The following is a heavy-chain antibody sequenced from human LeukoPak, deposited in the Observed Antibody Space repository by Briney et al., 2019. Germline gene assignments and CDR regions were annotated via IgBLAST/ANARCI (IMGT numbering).Heavy chain of an antibody. CDR3: AGGHKLYYYGSGSRDFGY. D-gene: IGHD3-10*01. Sequence: PSDTLSLTCAVYGGSFSGYYWSWIRQPPGKGLEWIGEINHSGSTNYNPSLKSRVTISVDTSKNQFSLKLSSVTAADTAVYYCAGGHKLYYYGSGSRDFGYWGQGTLVTVSS. J-gene: IGHJ4*02. V-gene: IGHV4-34*01. CDR1: GGSFSGYY. CDR2: INHSGST.